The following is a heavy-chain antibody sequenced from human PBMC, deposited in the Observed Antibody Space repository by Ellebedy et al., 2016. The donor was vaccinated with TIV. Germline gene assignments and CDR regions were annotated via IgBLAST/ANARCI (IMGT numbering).Heavy chain of an antibody. CDR1: GLTFSDYG. CDR2: ISKYGGST. J-gene: IGHJ4*02. V-gene: IGHV3-23*01. D-gene: IGHD6-13*01. Sequence: GESLKISXAASGLTFSDYGMSWVRQAPGRGLEWVSSISKYGGSTHYAGSVKGRFTISRDNSKKAVYLQMNSLRVEDTALYYCVRDRGAAVGTFDYWGQGTLVTVSS. CDR3: VRDRGAAVGTFDY.